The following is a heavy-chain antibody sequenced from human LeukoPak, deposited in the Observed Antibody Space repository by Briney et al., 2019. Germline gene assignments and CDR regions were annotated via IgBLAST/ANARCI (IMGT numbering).Heavy chain of an antibody. V-gene: IGHV3-30*02. Sequence: GGSLRLSCAASGFTFRSYGMHWVRQAPGRGLEWVAFIRFDASNQFYVDSVKGRFTISRDNSRNTLYLQMNSLRPEDTAVYYCAKDGFPVRSLDYWGQGTLVTVSS. CDR2: IRFDASNQ. D-gene: IGHD3-10*01. J-gene: IGHJ4*02. CDR1: GFTFRSYG. CDR3: AKDGFPVRSLDY.